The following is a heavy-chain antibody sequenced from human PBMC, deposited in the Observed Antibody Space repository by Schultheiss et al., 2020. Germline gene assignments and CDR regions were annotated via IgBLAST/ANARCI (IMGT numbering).Heavy chain of an antibody. CDR2: IKSRTEGGTT. CDR1: GFTFSSYW. CDR3: SAGPF. J-gene: IGHJ4*02. Sequence: GGSLRLSCAASGFTFSSYWMHWVRQAPGKGLEWVGRIKSRTEGGTTDYAAPVKGRFTISRDDSKNTVYLRMNSLKLEDTAVYYCSAGPFWGQGTLVTVSS. V-gene: IGHV3-15*01.